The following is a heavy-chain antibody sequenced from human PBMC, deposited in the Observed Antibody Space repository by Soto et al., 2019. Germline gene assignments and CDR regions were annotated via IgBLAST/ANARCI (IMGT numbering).Heavy chain of an antibody. CDR1: GFTFSSYA. J-gene: IGHJ6*02. CDR3: AKGVSVPAAIFYYYYGMDV. CDR2: ISGSGGST. Sequence: GGSLRLSCAASGFTFSSYAMSWVRQAPGKGLEWVSAISGSGGSTYYADSVKGRFTISRGNSKNTLYLQMNSLRAEDTAVYYCAKGVSVPAAIFYYYYGMDVWGQGTTVTVSS. D-gene: IGHD2-2*01. V-gene: IGHV3-23*01.